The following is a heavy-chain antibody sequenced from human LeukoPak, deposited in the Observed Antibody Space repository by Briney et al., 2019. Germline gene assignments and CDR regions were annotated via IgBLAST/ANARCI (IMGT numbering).Heavy chain of an antibody. Sequence: ASVKVSCKASGGTFSSYAISWVRQAPGQGLEWMGGIIPIFGTANYAQKFQGRVTITADESTSTAYMELSSLRSEDTAVYYCARVRYCSSTSCHTSFDYWGQGTLVTVSS. D-gene: IGHD2-2*02. V-gene: IGHV1-69*01. CDR1: GGTFSSYA. CDR2: IIPIFGTA. J-gene: IGHJ4*02. CDR3: ARVRYCSSTSCHTSFDY.